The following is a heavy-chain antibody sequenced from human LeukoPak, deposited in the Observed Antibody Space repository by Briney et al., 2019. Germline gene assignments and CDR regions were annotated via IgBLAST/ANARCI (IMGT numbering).Heavy chain of an antibody. CDR1: SGSISRYY. CDR2: IYYSGST. V-gene: IGHV4-59*12. D-gene: IGHD2/OR15-2a*01. Sequence: SETLSLTCTVSSGSISRYYGRCLRQPPGGALEWLGHIYYSGSTKYNPSLQSRVTISVDTSKNQFSLKLSSVTAADTAMYYCARAGKNSRTYDYWGQGTLVTVSS. CDR3: ARAGKNSRTYDY. J-gene: IGHJ4*02.